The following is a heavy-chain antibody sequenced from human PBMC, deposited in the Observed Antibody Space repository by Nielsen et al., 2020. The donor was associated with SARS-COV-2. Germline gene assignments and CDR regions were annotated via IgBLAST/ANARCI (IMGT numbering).Heavy chain of an antibody. J-gene: IGHJ4*02. Sequence: GGSLRLSCKGSGYSFTSYWISWVRQMPGKGLEWMGRIDPSDSYTNYSPSFQGHVTISADKSISTAYLQWSSLKASDTAMYYCARRMSGYDYPGYWGQGTLVTVSS. D-gene: IGHD5-12*01. CDR1: GYSFTSYW. CDR2: IDPSDSYT. CDR3: ARRMSGYDYPGY. V-gene: IGHV5-10-1*01.